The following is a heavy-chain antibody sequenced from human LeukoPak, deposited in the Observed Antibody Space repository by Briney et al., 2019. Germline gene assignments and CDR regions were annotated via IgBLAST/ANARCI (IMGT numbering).Heavy chain of an antibody. V-gene: IGHV3-30*03. D-gene: IGHD2-2*01. Sequence: PGGSLRLSCAASGFTFSSYGMHWVRQAPGKGLEWVAVISYDGSNKYYADSVEGRFTISRDNSKNTLYLQMNSLRAEDTAVYYCAGDAKPEVGDIVVVPAAWNYYFDYWGQGTLVTVSS. CDR1: GFTFSSYG. J-gene: IGHJ4*02. CDR3: AGDAKPEVGDIVVVPAAWNYYFDY. CDR2: ISYDGSNK.